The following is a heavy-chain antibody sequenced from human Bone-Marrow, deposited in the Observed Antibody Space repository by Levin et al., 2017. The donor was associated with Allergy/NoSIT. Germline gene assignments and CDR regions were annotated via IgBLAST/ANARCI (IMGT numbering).Heavy chain of an antibody. CDR1: GFTFSSYG. CDR3: AMGSDTYFDY. D-gene: IGHD3-10*01. V-gene: IGHV3-30*03. CDR2: ISYDGSNK. Sequence: GESLKISCAASGFTFSSYGMHWVRQAPGKGLEWVAVISYDGSNKYYADSVKGRFTISRDNSKNTLYLQMNSLRAEDTAVYYCAMGSDTYFDYWGQGTLVTVSS. J-gene: IGHJ4*02.